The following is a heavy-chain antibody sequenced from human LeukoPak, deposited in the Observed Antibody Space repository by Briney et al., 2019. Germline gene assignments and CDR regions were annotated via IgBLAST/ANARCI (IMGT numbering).Heavy chain of an antibody. Sequence: ASVKVPCKASGYTFTSYYMHWVRQAPGQGLEWMGIINPSGGGTSYAQKFQGRVTMTRDTSTSTVYMELSSLRSEDTAVYYCARDQQLVGTYFDYWGQGTLVTVSS. D-gene: IGHD6-13*01. CDR1: GYTFTSYY. J-gene: IGHJ4*02. CDR3: ARDQQLVGTYFDY. CDR2: INPSGGGT. V-gene: IGHV1-46*01.